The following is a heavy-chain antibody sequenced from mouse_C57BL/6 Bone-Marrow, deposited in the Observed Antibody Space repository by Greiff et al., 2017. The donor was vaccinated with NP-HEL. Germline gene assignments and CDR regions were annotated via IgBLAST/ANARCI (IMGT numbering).Heavy chain of an antibody. CDR3: ARWGIYYGSSYAY. V-gene: IGHV1-81*01. D-gene: IGHD1-1*01. Sequence: VQGVESGAELARPGASVKLSCKASGYTFTSYGISWVKQRTGQGLEWIGEIYPRSGNTYYNEKFKGKATLTADKSSSTAYMELRSLTSEDSAVYFCARWGIYYGSSYAYWGQGTTLTVSS. J-gene: IGHJ2*01. CDR1: GYTFTSYG. CDR2: IYPRSGNT.